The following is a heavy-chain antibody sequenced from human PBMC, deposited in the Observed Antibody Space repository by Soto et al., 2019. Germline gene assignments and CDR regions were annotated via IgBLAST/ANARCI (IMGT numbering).Heavy chain of an antibody. D-gene: IGHD4-17*01. CDR3: MTTVTTDAFDI. J-gene: IGHJ3*02. V-gene: IGHV3-66*01. CDR2: IYSGGST. Sequence: EVQLVESGGGLVQPGGSLRLSCAASGLTVSSNYMSWVRQAPGKGLEWVSVIYSGGSTYYADSVKGRFTISRDNSKNTLYLQMNSLRAEDTAVYYCMTTVTTDAFDIWGQGTMVTVSS. CDR1: GLTVSSNY.